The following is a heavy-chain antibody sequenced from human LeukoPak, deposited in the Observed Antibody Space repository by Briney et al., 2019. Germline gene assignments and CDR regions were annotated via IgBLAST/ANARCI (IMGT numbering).Heavy chain of an antibody. Sequence: SETLSLTCTVSGGSISSYYWSWIRQPPGKGLEWIGYIYYSGSTNHNPSLKSRVTISVDTSKNQFSLKLSSVTAADTAVYYCARLIKKGYCSSTSCYFSFDFWGQGTRVTVSS. D-gene: IGHD2-2*01. V-gene: IGHV4-59*01. CDR2: IYYSGST. CDR3: ARLIKKGYCSSTSCYFSFDF. J-gene: IGHJ3*01. CDR1: GGSISSYY.